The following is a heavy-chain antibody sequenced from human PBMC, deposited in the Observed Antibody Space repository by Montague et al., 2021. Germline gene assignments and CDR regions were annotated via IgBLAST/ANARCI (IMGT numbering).Heavy chain of an antibody. CDR1: GGSISSNSYG. Sequence: SETLSLTCTVSGGSISSNSYGWAWIRQPPGKGLEYVGTTFNTGSSYYSPSLKSRVTMSVDTSKNQFSLRLSAVTAADTAAYYCARSLYCIGGSCYSGFDPWGQGTLVTVSS. V-gene: IGHV4-39*01. CDR2: TFNTGSS. D-gene: IGHD2-15*01. J-gene: IGHJ5*02. CDR3: ARSLYCIGGSCYSGFDP.